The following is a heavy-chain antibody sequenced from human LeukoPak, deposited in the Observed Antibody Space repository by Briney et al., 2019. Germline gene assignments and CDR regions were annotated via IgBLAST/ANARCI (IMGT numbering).Heavy chain of an antibody. J-gene: IGHJ4*02. CDR1: GYTFTDYY. CDR3: ARVYLGVYYYGSSGYSHLDY. CDR2: INPNSGGT. V-gene: IGHV1-2*02. Sequence: ASVKVSCQASGYTFTDYYMHWVRQDPGQGLEWMGWINPNSGGTNYAQKFQGRVTMTRDTSISTAYTELSRLRSDDTAVYYCARVYLGVYYYGSSGYSHLDYWGQGTLVTVSS. D-gene: IGHD3-22*01.